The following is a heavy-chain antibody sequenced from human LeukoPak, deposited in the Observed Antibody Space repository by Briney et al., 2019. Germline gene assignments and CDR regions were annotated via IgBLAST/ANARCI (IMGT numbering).Heavy chain of an antibody. J-gene: IGHJ5*02. CDR2: IYYSGST. CDR3: ARHLTPPPGDSYGYLVGSFDP. Sequence: SETLSLTCTVSGGSISSSSYYWGWLRQPPGKGLEWIGSIYYSGSTYYNPSLKSRVTISVDTSKNQFSLKLSSVTAADTAVYYCARHLTPPPGDSYGYLVGSFDPWGQGTLVTVSS. CDR1: GGSISSSSYY. D-gene: IGHD5-18*01. V-gene: IGHV4-39*01.